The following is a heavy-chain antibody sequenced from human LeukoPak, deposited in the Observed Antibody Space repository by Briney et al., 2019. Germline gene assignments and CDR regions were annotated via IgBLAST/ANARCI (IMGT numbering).Heavy chain of an antibody. CDR3: ARHLRGRAAWKNDAFDI. CDR1: GGSISSGSYY. V-gene: IGHV4-39*01. D-gene: IGHD4-17*01. Sequence: SETLSLTCTVSGGSISSGSYYWSWIRQPPGKGLEWIGEINDSGSTNYNPSLKSRVTMSVDTSNNQLSLKMNSVTATDTAVYYCARHLRGRAAWKNDAFDIWGQGTMVTVSS. CDR2: INDSGST. J-gene: IGHJ3*02.